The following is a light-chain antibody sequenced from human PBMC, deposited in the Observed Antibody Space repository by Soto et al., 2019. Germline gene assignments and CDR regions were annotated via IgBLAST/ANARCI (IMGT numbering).Light chain of an antibody. CDR3: SPYTSSSTGGYV. J-gene: IGLJ1*01. CDR2: EVS. CDR1: SSDVGGYNY. Sequence: QSALTRPASVSGSPGQSITISCTGTSSDVGGYNYVSWYQQHPGKAPKLMIYEVSNRPSGVSNRFSGSKSGNTASLTISGLQAEDEAGYHCSPYTSSSTGGYVFGSGTKLTVL. V-gene: IGLV2-14*01.